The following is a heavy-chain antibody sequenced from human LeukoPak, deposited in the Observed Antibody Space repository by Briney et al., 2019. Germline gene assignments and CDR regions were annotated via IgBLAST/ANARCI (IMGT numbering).Heavy chain of an antibody. Sequence: GGSLRLSCAASGFTFSSSAMSWVRQAPGKGLEWVSSISGSGSGGSTYYADSVKGRFTISRDNSKNTLYLQMNSLRAEDTAVYYCAKVGVLLWFGEFDYWGQGTLVTVSS. V-gene: IGHV3-23*01. J-gene: IGHJ4*02. CDR1: GFTFSSSA. CDR2: ISGSGSGGST. D-gene: IGHD3-10*01. CDR3: AKVGVLLWFGEFDY.